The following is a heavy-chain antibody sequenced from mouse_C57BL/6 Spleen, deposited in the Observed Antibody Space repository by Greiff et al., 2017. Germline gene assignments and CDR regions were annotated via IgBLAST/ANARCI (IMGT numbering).Heavy chain of an antibody. CDR2: ISDGGSYT. J-gene: IGHJ3*01. D-gene: IGHD3-3*01. CDR1: GFTFSSYA. V-gene: IGHV5-4*03. Sequence: EVKLVESGGGLVKPGGSLKLSCAASGFTFSSYAMSWVRQTPEKRLEWVATISDGGSYTYYPDNVKGRFTISRDNAKNNLYLQMSHLKSEDTAMYYCATLYGTWFAYWGKGTLVTVSA. CDR3: ATLYGTWFAY.